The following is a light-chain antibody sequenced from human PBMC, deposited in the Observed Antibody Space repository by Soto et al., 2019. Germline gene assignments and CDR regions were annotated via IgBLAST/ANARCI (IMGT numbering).Light chain of an antibody. CDR1: SSNIGSNY. Sequence: QSVLTQPPSASGTPGQRVTISCSGSSSNIGSNYVYWYQQHPGTAPQLLIYSNNQRPSGVPDRFSGSESGTSASLAISGLRSEDEADYYCAAWDYSRSCPVFGGGTKLTVL. J-gene: IGLJ2*01. CDR2: SNN. CDR3: AAWDYSRSCPV. V-gene: IGLV1-47*02.